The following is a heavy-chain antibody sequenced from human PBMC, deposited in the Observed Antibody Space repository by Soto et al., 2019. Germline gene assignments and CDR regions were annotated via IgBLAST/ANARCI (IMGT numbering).Heavy chain of an antibody. D-gene: IGHD6-19*01. V-gene: IGHV3-48*01. CDR3: AKGGRQWLVTSDFNY. J-gene: IGHJ4*02. CDR1: GFTLSRYS. Sequence: PGGSLRLSCVASGFTLSRYSMNWVRQAPGKGLEWVSYISRSSSTIYYADSVKGRFTISRGSSKNTVSLEMTSLRAEDTAVYYCAKGGRQWLVTSDFNYWGQGALVTVSS. CDR2: ISRSSSTI.